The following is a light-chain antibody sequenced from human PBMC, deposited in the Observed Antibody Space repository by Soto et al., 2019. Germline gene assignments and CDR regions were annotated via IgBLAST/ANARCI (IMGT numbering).Light chain of an antibody. V-gene: IGKV3-11*01. Sequence: EGVLTQTPVTLSLSPGERATLSCRANQSVRGLLAWYQQKPGQAPRLLIYDAYNRATGIPPRFSGSGSGTDFTLTISSLEPEDSAVYYCQQRHMWPITFGQGTRLEIK. J-gene: IGKJ5*01. CDR1: QSVRGL. CDR3: QQRHMWPIT. CDR2: DAY.